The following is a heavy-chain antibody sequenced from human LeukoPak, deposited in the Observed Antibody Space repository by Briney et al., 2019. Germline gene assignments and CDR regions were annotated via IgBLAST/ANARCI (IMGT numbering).Heavy chain of an antibody. CDR2: IHSDGST. D-gene: IGHD3-10*01. CDR1: GGSISSGSYY. CDR3: VRQFSPYYYDSGNYGY. J-gene: IGHJ4*02. Sequence: PSETLSLTCTVSGGSISSGSYYWGWIRQPPEKGLAWIGNIHSDGSTYYDPSLKSRVTIFVDTSKNQFSLRLSSVTAADTAVYYCVRQFSPYYYDSGNYGYWGQGTLVTVSS. V-gene: IGHV4-39*01.